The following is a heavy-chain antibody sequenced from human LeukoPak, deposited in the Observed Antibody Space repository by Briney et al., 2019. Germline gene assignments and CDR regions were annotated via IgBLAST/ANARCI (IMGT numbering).Heavy chain of an antibody. D-gene: IGHD6-19*01. J-gene: IGHJ5*02. Sequence: SVKVSCKAPGGTFISYAISWVRQAPGQGLEWMGGIVPIFGTANYAQKFQGRVTITADESTSTAYMELSSLRSEGTAVYYCARGPGIAVAGTQVYIRFDPWGQGTLVTVSS. CDR3: ARGPGIAVAGTQVYIRFDP. V-gene: IGHV1-69*13. CDR2: IVPIFGTA. CDR1: GGTFISYA.